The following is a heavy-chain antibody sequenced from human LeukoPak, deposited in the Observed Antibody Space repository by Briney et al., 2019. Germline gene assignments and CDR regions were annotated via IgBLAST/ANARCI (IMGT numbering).Heavy chain of an antibody. CDR1: GYTLTELS. CDR3: AAQDYGDLFTTRFDY. CDR2: FDPEDGET. V-gene: IGHV1-24*01. J-gene: IGHJ4*02. Sequence: ASVKVPCKVSGYTLTELSMHWVRQAPGKGLEWMGGFDPEDGETIYAQKFQGRVTMTEDTSTDTAYMELSSLRSEDTAVYYCAAQDYGDLFTTRFDYWGQGTLVTVSS. D-gene: IGHD4-17*01.